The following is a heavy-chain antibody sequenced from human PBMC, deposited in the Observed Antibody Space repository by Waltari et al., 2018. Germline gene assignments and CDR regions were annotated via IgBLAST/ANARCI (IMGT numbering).Heavy chain of an antibody. CDR3: ARVGLRISSSWYSPKYFQH. J-gene: IGHJ1*01. V-gene: IGHV1-2*06. CDR1: GYTFTGYY. D-gene: IGHD6-13*01. Sequence: QVQLVQSGAEVKKPGASVKVSCKASGYTFTGYYMHWVRQAPGQGLEWMGRINPNSGGKNYAQKCQGRVTMPRETSISIAYMELSRLRSDDTAVYYCARVGLRISSSWYSPKYFQHWGQGTLVTVSS. CDR2: INPNSGGK.